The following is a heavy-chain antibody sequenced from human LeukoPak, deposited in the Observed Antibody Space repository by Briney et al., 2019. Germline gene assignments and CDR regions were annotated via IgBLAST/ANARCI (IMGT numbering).Heavy chain of an antibody. CDR2: MNPNSGNT. D-gene: IGHD6-6*01. J-gene: IGHJ4*02. CDR3: ARGRFLYSSSSGYFDY. V-gene: IGHV1-8*01. CDR1: GYTFTSYD. Sequence: ASVKVSCRASGYTFTSYDINCVRQATEQGLEWMGWMNPNSGNTGYAQKSQGRVTMTRNTSISTAYMVLSSLRSEDTAVYYCARGRFLYSSSSGYFDYWGQGTLVTVS.